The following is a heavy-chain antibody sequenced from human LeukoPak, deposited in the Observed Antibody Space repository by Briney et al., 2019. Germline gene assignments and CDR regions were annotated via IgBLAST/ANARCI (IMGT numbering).Heavy chain of an antibody. Sequence: ASVKVSCKASGGTFSSYAISWVRQAPGQGLEWMGGIIPIFGTANYAQKFQGRVTITADESTSTAYMELSSLRSEDTAVYYCARGPARFLEWLSPVGMDVWAKGPRSPSPQ. V-gene: IGHV1-69*13. CDR1: GGTFSSYA. J-gene: IGHJ6*04. D-gene: IGHD3-3*01. CDR2: IIPIFGTA. CDR3: ARGPARFLEWLSPVGMDV.